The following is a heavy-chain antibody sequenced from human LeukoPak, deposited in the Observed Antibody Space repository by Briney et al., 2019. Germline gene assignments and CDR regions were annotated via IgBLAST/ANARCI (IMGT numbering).Heavy chain of an antibody. V-gene: IGHV1-8*03. CDR2: INPNSGNT. CDR3: ASSRGIVGASAFDY. J-gene: IGHJ4*02. Sequence: AASVKVSCKASGYTFTSYDINWVRQATGQGLEWMGWINPNSGNTDYAQKFQGRVTITRNTSISTAHMELSSLRSEDTAVYYCASSRGIVGASAFDYWGQGTLVTVSS. CDR1: GYTFTSYD. D-gene: IGHD1-26*01.